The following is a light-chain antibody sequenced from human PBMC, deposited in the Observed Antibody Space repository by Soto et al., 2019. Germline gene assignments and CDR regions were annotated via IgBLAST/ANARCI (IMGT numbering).Light chain of an antibody. V-gene: IGLV2-14*01. CDR3: SSYTNSTRDEV. Sequence: QSALTQPASVSGSPGQSITISCTGTSSDVGAYNYVSWYQQHPGKAPKLMIYDVSNRPSGVSKRFSGSKTGNTASLTISGLQAEDEADYYCSSYTNSTRDEVFGGGTKVTVL. J-gene: IGLJ2*01. CDR2: DVS. CDR1: SSDVGAYNY.